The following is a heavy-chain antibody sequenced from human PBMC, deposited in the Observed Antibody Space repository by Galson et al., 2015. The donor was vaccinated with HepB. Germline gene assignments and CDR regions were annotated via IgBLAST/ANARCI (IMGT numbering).Heavy chain of an antibody. V-gene: IGHV4-31*03. CDR3: ARGIQLWLRQGPFYFDY. Sequence: TLSLTCTVSGGSISSGGYYWSWIRQHPGKGLEWIGYIYYSGSTYYNPSLKSRVTISVDTSKNQFSLKLSSVTAADTAVYYCARGIQLWLRQGPFYFDYWGQGTLVTVSS. CDR2: IYYSGST. CDR1: GGSISSGGYY. J-gene: IGHJ4*02. D-gene: IGHD5-18*01.